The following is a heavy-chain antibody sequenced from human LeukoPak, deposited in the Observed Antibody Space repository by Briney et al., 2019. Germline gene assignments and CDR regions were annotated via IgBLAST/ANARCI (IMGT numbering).Heavy chain of an antibody. V-gene: IGHV3-21*01. CDR2: ISSSSSYI. Sequence: PGGSLRLSCAASGFTFSSYSMNWVRQAPGKGLEWVSSISSSSSYIYYADSVKGRFTISRDNAKNSLYLQMNSLRAEDTAVYYCARAPKSTIFGVPLPGYWGQGTLVTVSS. CDR1: GFTFSSYS. CDR3: ARAPKSTIFGVPLPGY. D-gene: IGHD3-3*01. J-gene: IGHJ4*02.